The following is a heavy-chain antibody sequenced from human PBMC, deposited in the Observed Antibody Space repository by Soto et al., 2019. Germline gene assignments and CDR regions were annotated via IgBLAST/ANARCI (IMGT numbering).Heavy chain of an antibody. D-gene: IGHD4-17*01. CDR1: GFTFEDYA. Sequence: EVQLVESGGGLVQPGRSLRLSCAASGFTFEDYAMHWVRQAPGKGLEWVSGISWNSGSIGYADSVKGRFTISRDNAKNSLYLQMNSLRAEDTALYYCAKERDYGGNSAPFDYWGQGTLVTVSS. CDR3: AKERDYGGNSAPFDY. V-gene: IGHV3-9*01. J-gene: IGHJ4*02. CDR2: ISWNSGSI.